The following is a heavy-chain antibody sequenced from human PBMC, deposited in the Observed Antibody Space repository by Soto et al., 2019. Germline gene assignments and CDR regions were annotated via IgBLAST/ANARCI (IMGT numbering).Heavy chain of an antibody. CDR1: GFTFSTYA. CDR2: VSASGLNT. J-gene: IGHJ4*02. V-gene: IGHV3-23*01. Sequence: EVQLLESGGKLVQPGGSLTLSCAASGFTFSTYAMAWVRQAPGKGLEWVSGVSASGLNTDYADPVKGRFYSSRDNSKDPASLLVNSLTAESTALYYWTRDRPPGTSGYFSDYWGQGTPVTVSS. D-gene: IGHD3-10*01. CDR3: TRDRPPGTSGYFSDY.